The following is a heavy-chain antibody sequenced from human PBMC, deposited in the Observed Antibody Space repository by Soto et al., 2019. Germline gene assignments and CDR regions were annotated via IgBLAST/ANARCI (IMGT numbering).Heavy chain of an antibody. D-gene: IGHD5-12*01. CDR3: ARDSSGYDSTINFFDY. J-gene: IGHJ4*02. CDR2: IYYSGST. Sequence: SETLSLTCTVSGGSVSSGSYYWSWIRQPPGKGLEWIGYIYYSGSTNYNPSLKSRVTISVDTSKNQFSLKLSSVTAADTAVYYCARDSSGYDSTINFFDYWGQGTLVTVSS. CDR1: GGSVSSGSYY. V-gene: IGHV4-61*01.